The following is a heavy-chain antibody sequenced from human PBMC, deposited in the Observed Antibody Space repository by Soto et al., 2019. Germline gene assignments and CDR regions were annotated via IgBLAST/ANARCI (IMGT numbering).Heavy chain of an antibody. Sequence: ASVKVSCKAPGDTFTSYYLNWVRQAPGQGLEWMGVVNPHGGSTKYAQKFQGRITMTRDTSRSTVYMELSSLRSEDTAVYYCARGVVVITDIDYWGQGTLVTVSS. CDR1: GDTFTSYY. V-gene: IGHV1-46*01. CDR3: ARGVVVITDIDY. CDR2: VNPHGGST. D-gene: IGHD3-22*01. J-gene: IGHJ4*02.